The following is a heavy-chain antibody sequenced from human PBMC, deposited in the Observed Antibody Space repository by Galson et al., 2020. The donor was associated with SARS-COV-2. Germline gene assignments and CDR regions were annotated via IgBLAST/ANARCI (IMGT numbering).Heavy chain of an antibody. V-gene: IGHV4-31*03. CDR3: ARDRSSPRWNGGYELGYYFDY. Sequence: SETLSLTCTVSGGSISSGGYYWSWIRQHPGKGLEWIGYTYYSGSTYYNPSLKSRVTISVDTSKNQFSLKLSSVTAADTAGYYCARDRSSPRWNGGYELGYYFDYWGHGTLVSVSS. CDR1: GGSISSGGYY. J-gene: IGHJ4*01. D-gene: IGHD5-12*01. CDR2: TYYSGST.